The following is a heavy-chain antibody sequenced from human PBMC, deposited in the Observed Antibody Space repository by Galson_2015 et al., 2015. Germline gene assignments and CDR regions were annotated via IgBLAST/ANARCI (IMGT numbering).Heavy chain of an antibody. CDR2: ISSSSSYI. CDR1: GFTFSSYS. Sequence: SLRLSCAASGFTFSSYSMNWVRQAPGKGLEWVSSISSSSSYIYYADSVKGRFTISRDNAKNSLYLQMNSLRAEDTAVYYCAREVGDIVVVPAAIYYYYYMDVWGKGTTVTVSS. D-gene: IGHD2-2*01. CDR3: AREVGDIVVVPAAIYYYYYMDV. J-gene: IGHJ6*03. V-gene: IGHV3-21*01.